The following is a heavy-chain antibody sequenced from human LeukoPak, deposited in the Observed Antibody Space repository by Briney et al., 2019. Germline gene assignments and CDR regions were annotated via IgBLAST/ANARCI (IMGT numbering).Heavy chain of an antibody. Sequence: GGSLRLSCAASGFTFSSYGMHWVRQAPGKGLEWVAFIRYDGSNNYYADSVKGRFTISRDNSKNTLYLQMNSLRAEETAVYSCAKDQWLVLDYWGQGTLVTVSS. J-gene: IGHJ4*02. CDR2: IRYDGSNN. CDR1: GFTFSSYG. V-gene: IGHV3-30*02. D-gene: IGHD6-19*01. CDR3: AKDQWLVLDY.